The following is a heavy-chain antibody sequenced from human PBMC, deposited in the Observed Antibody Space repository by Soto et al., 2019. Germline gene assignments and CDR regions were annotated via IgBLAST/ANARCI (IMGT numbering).Heavy chain of an antibody. CDR3: ARARGVDS. V-gene: IGHV3-7*03. CDR1: GFTFSNHC. Sequence: PGGSLRLSCAGSGFTFSNHCMNWVRQAPGKGLEWVANIKADGSEKYYVDSVKGRFTISRDNAKNSLYLQMNSLRAEDTAVYYCARARGVDSWGLGPLVTVSS. J-gene: IGHJ5*01. D-gene: IGHD3-16*01. CDR2: IKADGSEK.